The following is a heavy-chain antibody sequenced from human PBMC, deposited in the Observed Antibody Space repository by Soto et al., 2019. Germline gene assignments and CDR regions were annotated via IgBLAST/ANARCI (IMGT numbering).Heavy chain of an antibody. V-gene: IGHV3-49*05. Sequence: EVQLVESGGGLVKPGRSLRLSCTASGFTFGDYAMSWFRQAPGKGLEWVGFIRSKAYGGTTEYAASVKGRFTISRDDSKSIAYLQMTSLTAELQAVYYCARSAATIGLAYYYCGMDFWGQGTTVTVSS. CDR1: GFTFGDYA. CDR2: IRSKAYGGTT. D-gene: IGHD6-13*01. J-gene: IGHJ6*02. CDR3: ARSAATIGLAYYYCGMDF.